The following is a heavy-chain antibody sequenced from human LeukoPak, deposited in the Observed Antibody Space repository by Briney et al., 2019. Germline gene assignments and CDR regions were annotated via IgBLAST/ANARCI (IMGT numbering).Heavy chain of an antibody. J-gene: IGHJ5*02. CDR3: ARDSYRLRYFDWLLYFNWFDP. CDR2: INAGNGNT. D-gene: IGHD3-9*01. CDR1: GYTFTSYA. Sequence: ASVKVSCKASGYTFTSYAMHWVRQAPGQRLEWMGWINAGNGNTKYSQKFQGRVTITRDTSASTAYMELSSLRSEDTAVYYCARDSYRLRYFDWLLYFNWFDPWGQGTLVTVSS. V-gene: IGHV1-3*01.